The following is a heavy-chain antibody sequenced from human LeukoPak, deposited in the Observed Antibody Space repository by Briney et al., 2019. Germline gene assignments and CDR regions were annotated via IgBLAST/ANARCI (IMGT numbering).Heavy chain of an antibody. J-gene: IGHJ4*02. D-gene: IGHD3-10*01. CDR3: AKAGGDGSGSYYKPFDY. CDR1: GFTFSDYY. Sequence: GGSLRLSCAASGFTFSDYYMNWIRQAPGKGLEWVSYISSSGSTIFYADSVKGRFTISRDNAENSLYLQMNSLRADDTAVYYCAKAGGDGSGSYYKPFDYWGQGTLVTVSS. V-gene: IGHV3-11*01. CDR2: ISSSGSTI.